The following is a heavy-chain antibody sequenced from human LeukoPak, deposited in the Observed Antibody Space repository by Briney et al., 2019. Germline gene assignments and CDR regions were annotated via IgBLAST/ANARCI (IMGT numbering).Heavy chain of an antibody. CDR3: ARLGIVVVPAAIVGY. CDR1: GVSISSSSYY. J-gene: IGHJ4*02. CDR2: IYYSGST. V-gene: IGHV4-39*01. D-gene: IGHD2-2*01. Sequence: SETLSLTCTVSGVSISSSSYYWGWIRQPPGKGREWIGSIYYSGSTYYNPSLKSRATISVDTSTNQYSLKLSSVTAAATAVYYCARLGIVVVPAAIVGYWGQGTLVTVSS.